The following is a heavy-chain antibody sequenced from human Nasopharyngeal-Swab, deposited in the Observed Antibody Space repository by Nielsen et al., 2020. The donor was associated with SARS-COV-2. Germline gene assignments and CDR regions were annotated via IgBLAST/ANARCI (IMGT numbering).Heavy chain of an antibody. CDR2: IWYDGSNK. Sequence: GESLKISYAASGFTFSSYGMHWVRQAPGKGLEWVAVIWYDGSNKYYADSVKGRFTISRDNSKNTLYLQMNSLRAEDTAVYYCARGGLDSSSWYGYYFDYWGQGTLVTVSS. J-gene: IGHJ4*02. V-gene: IGHV3-33*01. CDR3: ARGGLDSSSWYGYYFDY. CDR1: GFTFSSYG. D-gene: IGHD6-13*01.